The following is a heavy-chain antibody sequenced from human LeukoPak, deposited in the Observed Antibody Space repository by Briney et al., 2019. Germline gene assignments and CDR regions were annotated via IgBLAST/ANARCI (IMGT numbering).Heavy chain of an antibody. CDR2: FNHSGST. CDR3: ARETYYYDSSGYYFDY. V-gene: IGHV4-34*01. Sequence: SETLSLTCAVYGGSFSGYYWRWIRQHPGKGLEWIGEFNHSGSTNYNPSLKSRVTISVDTSKNQFSLKLSSVTAADTAVYYCARETYYYDSSGYYFDYWGQGTLVTVSS. J-gene: IGHJ4*02. CDR1: GGSFSGYY. D-gene: IGHD3-22*01.